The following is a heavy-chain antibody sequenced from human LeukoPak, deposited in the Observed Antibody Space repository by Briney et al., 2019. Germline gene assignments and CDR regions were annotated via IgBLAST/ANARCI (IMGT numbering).Heavy chain of an antibody. V-gene: IGHV3-21*01. CDR3: ARSGSFYT. CDR1: GFTFNTYT. J-gene: IGHJ4*02. Sequence: GGSLRLSCAASGFTFNTYTINWVRQAPGKGLEWVSSITSNSDYIYYADSVRGRFTISRDNAKNSLYLRMDSLRVEDTAVYYCARSGSFYTWGLGTLVTVSS. CDR2: ITSNSDYI. D-gene: IGHD1-26*01.